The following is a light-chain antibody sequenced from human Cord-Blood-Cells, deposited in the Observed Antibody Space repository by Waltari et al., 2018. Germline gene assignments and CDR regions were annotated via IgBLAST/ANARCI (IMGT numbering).Light chain of an antibody. CDR2: DVS. V-gene: IGLV2-11*01. Sequence: QSALTQPRSVSGSPGQSVPISCTGTSSDVGVSNDVSWSQQHPGQAPKLMSYDVSKRPSGVPDRFSGSKSGNTASLTISGLQAEDEADYYCCSYAGSPYVFGTGTKVTVL. J-gene: IGLJ1*01. CDR3: CSYAGSPYV. CDR1: SSDVGVSND.